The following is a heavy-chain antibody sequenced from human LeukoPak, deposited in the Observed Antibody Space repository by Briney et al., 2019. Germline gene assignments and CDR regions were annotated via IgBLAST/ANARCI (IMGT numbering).Heavy chain of an antibody. CDR3: ASCYGDCAQSADDAFDI. V-gene: IGHV3-30-3*01. Sequence: PGRSLRLSCAASGFTFSSYAMHWVRQAPGKGLEWVAVISYDGSNKYYADSVKGRFTISRDNSKNTLYLQMNSLRAEDTAVYYCASCYGDCAQSADDAFDIWGQGTMVTVSS. J-gene: IGHJ3*02. D-gene: IGHD4-17*01. CDR1: GFTFSSYA. CDR2: ISYDGSNK.